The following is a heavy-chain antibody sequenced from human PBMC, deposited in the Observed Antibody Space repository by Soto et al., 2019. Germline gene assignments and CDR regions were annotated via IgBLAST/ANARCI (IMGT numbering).Heavy chain of an antibody. CDR3: ASNTYYDWDYFDY. D-gene: IGHD3-16*01. CDR1: GFTFSSYW. CDR2: IKQDGSEK. V-gene: IGHV3-7*01. J-gene: IGHJ4*02. Sequence: EVQLVESGGGLVQPGGSLRLSCAASGFTFSSYWMSWVRQAPGKGLEWVANIKQDGSEKYYVDSVKGRFTISRDNAKNSLYLQMNSLRAEDTAVYYGASNTYYDWDYFDYCGQGTLVTVSS.